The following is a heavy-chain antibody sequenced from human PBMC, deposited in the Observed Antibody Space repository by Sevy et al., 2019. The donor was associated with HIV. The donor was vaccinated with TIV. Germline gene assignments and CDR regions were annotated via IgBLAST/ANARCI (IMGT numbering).Heavy chain of an antibody. CDR1: GFTFSIYT. D-gene: IGHD3-22*01. J-gene: IGHJ3*02. CDR3: ATTLSDSSGYGAFDI. V-gene: IGHV3-21*01. CDR2: ISSSSSYI. Sequence: GGSLRLSCAASGFTFSIYTMNWVRQAPGKGLEWVSSISSSSSYIYYTDSVKGRFSISRDNAKNALFLQMNSLRAEDTAVYYCATTLSDSSGYGAFDIWGQGTMVTVSS.